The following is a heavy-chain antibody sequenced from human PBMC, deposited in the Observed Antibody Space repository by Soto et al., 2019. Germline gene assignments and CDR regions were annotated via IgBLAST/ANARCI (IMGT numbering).Heavy chain of an antibody. V-gene: IGHV3-21*01. Sequence: GGSLRLSCAASGFTFSSYSMNWVRQAPGKGLEWVSSISSSSSYIYYADSVKGRFTISRDNAKNSLYLQMNSLRAEDTAVYYCARDLMNYYDSSGYSFDYWGQGTLVTVSS. CDR3: ARDLMNYYDSSGYSFDY. J-gene: IGHJ4*02. D-gene: IGHD3-22*01. CDR1: GFTFSSYS. CDR2: ISSSSSYI.